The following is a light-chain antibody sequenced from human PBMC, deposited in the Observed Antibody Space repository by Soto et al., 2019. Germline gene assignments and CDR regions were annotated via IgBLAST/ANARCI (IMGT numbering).Light chain of an antibody. CDR2: EVA. J-gene: IGLJ2*01. V-gene: IGLV2-8*01. CDR1: SSDVGGYNY. CDR3: SSYAGNNNVL. Sequence: QSALTQPPSASGSPGQSVTISCTGTSSDVGGYNYVSWYQQHPGKAPKLMIYEVAERPSGVPDRFSGSKSGNTASLTVSGLQTEDEADYYCSSYAGNNNVLFGGGTQLTVL.